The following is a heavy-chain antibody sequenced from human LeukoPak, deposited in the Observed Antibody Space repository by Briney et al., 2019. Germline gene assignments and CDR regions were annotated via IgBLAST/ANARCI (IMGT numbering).Heavy chain of an antibody. CDR1: GFTFSDYY. J-gene: IGHJ4*02. V-gene: IGHV3-11*01. CDR3: ARGSDTYYDFWSGYSGLDY. CDR2: ISSSGSTI. D-gene: IGHD3-3*01. Sequence: GGSLRLSCAASGFTFSDYYMSWIRQAPGKGLEWVSYISSSGSTIYYADSVKGRFTISRDNAKNSLYLQMNSLRAEDTAVYYCARGSDTYYDFWSGYSGLDYWGQGTLVTVSS.